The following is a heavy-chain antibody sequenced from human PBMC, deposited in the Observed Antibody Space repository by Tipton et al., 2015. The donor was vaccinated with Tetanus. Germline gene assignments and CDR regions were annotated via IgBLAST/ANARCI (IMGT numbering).Heavy chain of an antibody. V-gene: IGHV3-23*01. CDR1: GFKFDDHA. CDR3: AKDPASRGWFDP. CDR2: ISVRGSHT. J-gene: IGHJ5*02. Sequence: GSLRLSCAASGFKFDDHAMHWVRQAPGKGLEWVSGISVRGSHTYYADPVKGRFSISRDNSKNTVYLQMNSLRDEDTAVYYCAKDPASRGWFDPWGQGTLVSVSS.